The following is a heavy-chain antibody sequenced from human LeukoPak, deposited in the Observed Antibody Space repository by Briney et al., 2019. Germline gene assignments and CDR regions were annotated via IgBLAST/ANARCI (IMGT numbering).Heavy chain of an antibody. D-gene: IGHD6-13*01. CDR3: ARDATGYSSSWYSSGGFDY. J-gene: IGHJ4*02. CDR1: GGSISSYW. Sequence: SETLSLTCTVSGGSISSYWWSWIRQPAGKGLEWIGRIRTSGNTNYNPSLKSRVTMSVDTSTNQFSLKMTSVTAADTAVYYCARDATGYSSSWYSSGGFDYWGQGTLVTVSS. CDR2: IRTSGNT. V-gene: IGHV4-4*07.